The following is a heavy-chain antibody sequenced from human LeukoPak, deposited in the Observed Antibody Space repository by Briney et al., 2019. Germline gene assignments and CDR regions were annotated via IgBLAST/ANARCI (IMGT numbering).Heavy chain of an antibody. J-gene: IGHJ3*02. D-gene: IGHD3-10*01. V-gene: IGHV3-53*01. Sequence: GGSLRLSCAASGFTVSSNYMSWVRQAPGKGLEWVSVIYSGGSTYYADSVKGRFTISRDNSKNTLYLQMNSLRAEDTAVYYCARDLGPYGSGSYFSLGAFDIWGQGTMVTVSS. CDR2: IYSGGST. CDR1: GFTVSSNY. CDR3: ARDLGPYGSGSYFSLGAFDI.